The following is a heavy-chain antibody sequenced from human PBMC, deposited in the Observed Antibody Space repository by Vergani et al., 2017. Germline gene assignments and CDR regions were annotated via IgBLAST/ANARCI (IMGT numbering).Heavy chain of an antibody. J-gene: IGHJ4*02. CDR1: GFTFSSYS. CDR3: ARDIRYGSKTSWCAPDWGLGEFDY. V-gene: IGHV3-21*01. CDR2: ITSISSLI. Sequence: EVQLVESGGGLVQPGGSLRRSCAASGFTFSSYSMNWVRQAPGKGRSWVSSITSISSLIYYADSVKGRFTISRENAKSSLYLQMNSLRAEDTAVYYCARDIRYGSKTSWCAPDWGLGEFDYWGQGTLVTVSS. D-gene: IGHD2-2*01.